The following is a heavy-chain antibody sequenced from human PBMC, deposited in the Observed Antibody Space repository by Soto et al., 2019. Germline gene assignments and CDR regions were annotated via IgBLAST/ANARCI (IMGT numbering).Heavy chain of an antibody. V-gene: IGHV3-21*01. J-gene: IGHJ6*02. CDR1: GFDFSTYS. CDR2: ISGNGYI. CDR3: ARDHSRVAGTKYYYGMDV. D-gene: IGHD6-19*01. Sequence: PGGSLRLSCAASGFDFSTYSMNWVRQAPGKGLECVSSISGNGYIYHADSVKGRFTISRDNAKNSLYLQMNSLRAEDTAVYYCARDHSRVAGTKYYYGMDVWGQGTTVTVSS.